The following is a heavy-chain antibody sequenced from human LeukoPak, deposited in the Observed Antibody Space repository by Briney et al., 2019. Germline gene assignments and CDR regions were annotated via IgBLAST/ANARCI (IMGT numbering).Heavy chain of an antibody. CDR2: VSGSGGST. J-gene: IGHJ4*02. CDR3: AKDRSGPTIDY. D-gene: IGHD3-16*02. V-gene: IGHV3-23*01. CDR1: GFTFSSYA. Sequence: GGSLRLSCAASGFTFSSYAMSWVRQAPGKGLEWVSAVSGSGGSTYYADSVKGRFPISRDNSKNTLYLQMNSLRAEDTAVYYCAKDRSGPTIDYWGQGTLVTVSS.